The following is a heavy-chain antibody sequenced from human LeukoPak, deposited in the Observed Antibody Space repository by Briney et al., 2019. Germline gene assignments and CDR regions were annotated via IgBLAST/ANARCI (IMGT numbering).Heavy chain of an antibody. V-gene: IGHV3-48*01. CDR2: TSSAGGSI. CDR1: GFTFSSYS. Sequence: GGSLRLSCAASGFTFSSYSMNWVRQAPGKGLEWVSLTSSAGGSIYYADSVKGRFTISRDNAENSLYLQMNTLRAEDTAVYYCARSVVGRPRDIDSWGPGTLVTVSS. J-gene: IGHJ4*02. CDR3: ARSVVGRPRDIDS. D-gene: IGHD2-15*01.